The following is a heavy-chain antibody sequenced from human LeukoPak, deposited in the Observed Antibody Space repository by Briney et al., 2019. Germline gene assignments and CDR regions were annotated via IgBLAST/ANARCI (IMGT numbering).Heavy chain of an antibody. CDR1: GFTFSSYA. CDR2: ISGSGGSK. V-gene: IGHV3-23*01. Sequence: GGSLRLSCAASGFTFSSYAMSWVRQAPGKGLEWVSAISGSGGSKYYADSVKGRFTISRDNFKNTLYLQMNSLRAEDTAVYYCAKAADYSGIYYFDYWGQGTLVTVSS. J-gene: IGHJ4*02. CDR3: AKAADYSGIYYFDY. D-gene: IGHD2-15*01.